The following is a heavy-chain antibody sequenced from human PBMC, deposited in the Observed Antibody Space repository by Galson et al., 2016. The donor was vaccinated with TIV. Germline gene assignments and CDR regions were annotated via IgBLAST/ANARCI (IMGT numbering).Heavy chain of an antibody. V-gene: IGHV3-30*04. CDR3: ARPASLGYFDWLPPDS. D-gene: IGHD3-9*01. Sequence: SLRLSCAGSGLIFSSSAVHWVRQAPGKGLEWLAIISYDGSHKNYGDSVKGRFTVSRDNSENTVFLQMNNLRSDDKAVYYCARPASLGYFDWLPPDSWGQGTLVTFSS. CDR1: GLIFSSSA. J-gene: IGHJ4*02. CDR2: ISYDGSHK.